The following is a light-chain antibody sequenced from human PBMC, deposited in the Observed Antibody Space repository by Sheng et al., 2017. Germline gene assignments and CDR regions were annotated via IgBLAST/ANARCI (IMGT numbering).Light chain of an antibody. CDR2: GAS. CDR3: QQYHSTPRT. J-gene: IGKJ1*01. CDR1: QSIGRY. Sequence: EVVLTQSPATLSLSPGERATLSCRASQSIGRYLAWYQQRPGQPPSLLVYGASTRAADIPDRFSGGGSGTDFTLTISRLEPEDFAVYFCQQYHSTPRTFGQGTKVEIK. V-gene: IGKV3-20*01.